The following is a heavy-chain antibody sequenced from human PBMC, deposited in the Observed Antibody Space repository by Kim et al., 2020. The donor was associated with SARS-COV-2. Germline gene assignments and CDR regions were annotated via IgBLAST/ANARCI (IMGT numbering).Heavy chain of an antibody. V-gene: IGHV3-30*01. CDR3: PRCLTEWYYYYGMDV. J-gene: IGHJ6*02. Sequence: DSVTGRFTIPRDNSKTTLYLQMNSLRAEDTAVYYCPRCLTEWYYYYGMDVWGQGTTVTVSS. D-gene: IGHD2-8*01.